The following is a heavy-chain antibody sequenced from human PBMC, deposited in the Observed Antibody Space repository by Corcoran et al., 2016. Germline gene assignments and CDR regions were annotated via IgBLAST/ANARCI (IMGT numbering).Heavy chain of an antibody. J-gene: IGHJ4*02. CDR3: VKQRKGYSRGGAGIDY. D-gene: IGHD5-18*01. Sequence: EVQLVQSGAEVRKPGEFLKISCKGSGYNFANYWIGWVRQMPGEGLEWMAIIYPGDSDTRYSPSFQGQVTVSADRSISTAYLQWNSLKASDTAMYYWVKQRKGYSRGGAGIDYWGQGTLVTVSS. CDR1: GYNFANYW. V-gene: IGHV5-51*01. CDR2: IYPGDSDT.